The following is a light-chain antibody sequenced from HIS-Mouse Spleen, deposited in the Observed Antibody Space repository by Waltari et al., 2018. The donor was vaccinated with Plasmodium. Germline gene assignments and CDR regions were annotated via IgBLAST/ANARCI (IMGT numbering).Light chain of an antibody. CDR1: QDISNY. CDR3: QQYDNLPLT. Sequence: DIQMTQSPSSLSASVGDRVTITCQASQDISNYLNWYQQNPGKAPKLLIYDASNLETGVPSRFSGSGSGTDFTFTISSLQPEDIATYYCQQYDNLPLTFGGG. CDR2: DAS. V-gene: IGKV1-33*01. J-gene: IGKJ4*01.